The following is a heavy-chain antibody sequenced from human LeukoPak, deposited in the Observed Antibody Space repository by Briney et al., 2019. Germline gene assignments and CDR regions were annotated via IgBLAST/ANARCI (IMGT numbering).Heavy chain of an antibody. J-gene: IGHJ5*02. Sequence: GGSLRLSCAASGVTFSHAWMSWVRQAPGKGLEWVARVKSQTNGGTTDYTAPVKDRFTISRDDSKKMVYLQMNSLKTEDTAVYYCTKLGYDPWGQGTLVTVSS. D-gene: IGHD2-15*01. CDR1: GVTFSHAW. CDR3: TKLGYDP. CDR2: VKSQTNGGTT. V-gene: IGHV3-15*01.